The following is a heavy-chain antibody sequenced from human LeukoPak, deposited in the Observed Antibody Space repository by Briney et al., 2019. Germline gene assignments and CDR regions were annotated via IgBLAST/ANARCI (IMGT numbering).Heavy chain of an antibody. V-gene: IGHV3-30-3*01. Sequence: GRSLRLSCAASGFTFSSYAMHWVRQAPGTGLEWVAVISYDGSNKYYADSVKGRFTISRDNSKNTLYLQMNSLRAEDTAVYYCAREADYCSTTSCYFDYWGQGTLVTVSS. J-gene: IGHJ4*02. CDR3: AREADYCSTTSCYFDY. D-gene: IGHD2-2*01. CDR2: ISYDGSNK. CDR1: GFTFSSYA.